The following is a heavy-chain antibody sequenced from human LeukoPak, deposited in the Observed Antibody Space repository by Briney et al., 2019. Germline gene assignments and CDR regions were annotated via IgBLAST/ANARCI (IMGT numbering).Heavy chain of an antibody. CDR3: ARDSSSTSCYDY. V-gene: IGHV3-53*01. J-gene: IGHJ4*02. D-gene: IGHD2-2*01. CDR2: IYSSGST. Sequence: GGSLRLSCAASGFTVSTNYMSWVRQAPGKGLEWVSAIYSSGSTYYADSVKGRFTVSRDDSENTVYLQMNSLRAEDTAVYYCARDSSSTSCYDYWGQGTLVTVSS. CDR1: GFTVSTNY.